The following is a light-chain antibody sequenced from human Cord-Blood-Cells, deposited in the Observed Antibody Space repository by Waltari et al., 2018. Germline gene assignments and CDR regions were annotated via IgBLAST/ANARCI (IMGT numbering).Light chain of an antibody. CDR2: EGS. V-gene: IGLV2-23*01. CDR3: CSYAGSSTLV. Sequence: QSALTQPASVSGSPGQSITISCTGTRSAVGSYNLVSWYQQHPGKAPKLMIYEGSKRPSVVSNRFSGSKSGNTASLTISGLQAEDEADYYCCSYAGSSTLVFGGGTKLTVL. J-gene: IGLJ2*01. CDR1: RSAVGSYNL.